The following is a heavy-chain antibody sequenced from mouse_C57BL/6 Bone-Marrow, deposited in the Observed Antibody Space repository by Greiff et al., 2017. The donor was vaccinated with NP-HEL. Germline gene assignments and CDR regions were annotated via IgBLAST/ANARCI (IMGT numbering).Heavy chain of an antibody. D-gene: IGHD2-5*01. Sequence: EVQLVESGGDLVKPGGSLKLSCAASGFTFSSSGMSWVRQTPDKRLEWVATISSGGSYTSTPDSVKGRFTISSDTAKNTLYLQMSSLKSEDTAMYYCARSHYYSNYAWFAYWGQGTLVTVSA. J-gene: IGHJ3*01. CDR2: ISSGGSYT. V-gene: IGHV5-6*01. CDR3: ARSHYYSNYAWFAY. CDR1: GFTFSSSG.